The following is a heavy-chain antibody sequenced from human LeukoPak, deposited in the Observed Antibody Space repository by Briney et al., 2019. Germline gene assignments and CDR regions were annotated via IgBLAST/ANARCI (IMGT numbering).Heavy chain of an antibody. CDR2: IHYSGST. CDR1: GGSISYSSYY. D-gene: IGHD3-10*01. CDR3: AREHYGSGSYYSRVYNWFDP. Sequence: TSETLSLTCTVSGGSISYSSYYWGWIRQPPGKGLEWIGSIHYSGSTYYNPSLKSRVTISVDKSKTQFSLKLSSVTAADTAVYYCAREHYGSGSYYSRVYNWFDPWGQGTLVTVSS. J-gene: IGHJ5*02. V-gene: IGHV4-39*07.